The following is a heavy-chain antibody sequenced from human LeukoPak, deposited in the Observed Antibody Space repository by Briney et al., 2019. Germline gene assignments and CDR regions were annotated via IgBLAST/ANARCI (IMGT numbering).Heavy chain of an antibody. V-gene: IGHV1-18*01. CDR1: GYTFTNYG. CDR3: ARITYDFWSGYYMPDDP. Sequence: ASVEVSCKASGYTFTNYGISWVRQAPGQGPEWMGWISIYNGNTDYAQKLRGRVTMTTDTSTSTAYMELRSLRSDDTAVYYCARITYDFWSGYYMPDDPWGQGTLVTVSS. J-gene: IGHJ5*02. CDR2: ISIYNGNT. D-gene: IGHD3-3*01.